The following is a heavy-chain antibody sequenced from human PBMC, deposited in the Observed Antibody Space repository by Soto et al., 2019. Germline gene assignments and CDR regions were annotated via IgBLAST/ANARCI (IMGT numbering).Heavy chain of an antibody. Sequence: PGESLKISCKGSGYSFTSYWISWVRQMPGKGLEWMGRIDPSDSYTNYSPSFQGHVTISADKSTSAAYLQWSSLKASDTAMYYCASGYNWNDGFAFDIWGQGTMVTVSS. D-gene: IGHD1-1*01. CDR3: ASGYNWNDGFAFDI. V-gene: IGHV5-10-1*01. CDR1: GYSFTSYW. CDR2: IDPSDSYT. J-gene: IGHJ3*02.